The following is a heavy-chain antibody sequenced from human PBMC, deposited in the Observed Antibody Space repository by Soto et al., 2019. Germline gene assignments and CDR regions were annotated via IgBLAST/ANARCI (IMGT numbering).Heavy chain of an antibody. CDR1: GYTFSSYG. D-gene: IGHD6-19*01. V-gene: IGHV1-18*01. J-gene: IGHJ4*02. CDR3: AREWYNKSEHSSGWYDDF. Sequence: QVQLVQSGAEVKKPGASVKVSCKASGYTFSSYGISWVRQAPGQGIEWMGWISGYSGHTYYAQKFKGRVTMTTDTSTNTVYMELRSLRSDDRAVYYCAREWYNKSEHSSGWYDDFWGQGTLVTVSS. CDR2: ISGYSGHT.